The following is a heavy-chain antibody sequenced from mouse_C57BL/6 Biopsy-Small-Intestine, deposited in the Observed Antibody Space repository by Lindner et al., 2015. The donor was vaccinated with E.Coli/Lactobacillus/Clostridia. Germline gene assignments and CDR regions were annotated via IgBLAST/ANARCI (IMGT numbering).Heavy chain of an antibody. D-gene: IGHD1-1*01. Sequence: VQLQESGGGLVKPGGSLKLSCAASGFTFSDYGIHWVRQGPEKGLEWVAYISSGSSTIYYADTVKGRFTISRDNAKNTLFLQMTSLRSEDTAMYFCARYATSGTFYYFDYWGQGTTLTVSS. CDR2: ISSGSSTI. V-gene: IGHV5-17*01. CDR1: GFTFSDYG. J-gene: IGHJ2*01. CDR3: ARYATSGTFYYFDY.